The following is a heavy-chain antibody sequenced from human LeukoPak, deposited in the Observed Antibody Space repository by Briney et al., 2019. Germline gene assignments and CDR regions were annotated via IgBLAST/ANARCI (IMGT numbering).Heavy chain of an antibody. J-gene: IGHJ4*02. CDR3: AKDSYYYGSGSPPYY. CDR2: SGSGGST. D-gene: IGHD3-10*01. Sequence: SGSGGSTYYAVSVKGRFTISRDNSKNTLYLQINSLRAEDTAVYYCAKDSYYYGSGSPPYYWGQGTLVTVSS. V-gene: IGHV3-23*01.